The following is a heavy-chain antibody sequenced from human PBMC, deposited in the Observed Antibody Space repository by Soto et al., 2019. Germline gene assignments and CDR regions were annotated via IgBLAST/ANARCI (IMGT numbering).Heavy chain of an antibody. D-gene: IGHD6-19*01. V-gene: IGHV1-2*04. J-gene: IGHJ3*02. Sequence: ASVKVSCKASGYTFTGYYMHWVRQAPGQGLEWMGWINPNSGGTNYAQKFQGWVTMTRDTSISTAYMELSRLRSDDTAVYYVIAVAGPNPFDAFDIWGKGTMVSVSS. CDR3: IAVAGPNPFDAFDI. CDR2: INPNSGGT. CDR1: GYTFTGYY.